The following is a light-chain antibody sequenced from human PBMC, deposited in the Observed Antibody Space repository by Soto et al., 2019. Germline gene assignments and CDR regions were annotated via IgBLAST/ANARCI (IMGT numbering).Light chain of an antibody. V-gene: IGKV3-11*01. Sequence: IVLTQSPATLSLSPGEKATLSCRASQSINSYLAWYQQKPGQAPRLLIFDASHRASGIPPRFSGSGSGTDFTFTISSLEPEDFAVYYCQQRSFWPQYTFGQGTKVEI. CDR2: DAS. CDR3: QQRSFWPQYT. J-gene: IGKJ2*01. CDR1: QSINSY.